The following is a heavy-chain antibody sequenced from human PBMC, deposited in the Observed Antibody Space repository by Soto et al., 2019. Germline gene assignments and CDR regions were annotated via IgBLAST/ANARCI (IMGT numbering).Heavy chain of an antibody. V-gene: IGHV3-30-3*01. CDR1: GFTFSSYA. Sequence: GGSLRLSCAASGFTFSSYAMHWVRQAPGKGLEWVAVISYDGSNKYYADSVKGRFTISRDNSKNTLYLQMNSLRAEDTAVYYCAREKVAVAGPYGMDVWGQGTTVTAP. CDR3: AREKVAVAGPYGMDV. D-gene: IGHD6-19*01. J-gene: IGHJ6*02. CDR2: ISYDGSNK.